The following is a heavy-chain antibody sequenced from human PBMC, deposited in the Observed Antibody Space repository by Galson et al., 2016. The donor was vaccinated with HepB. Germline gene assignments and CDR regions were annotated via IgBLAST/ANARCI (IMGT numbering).Heavy chain of an antibody. CDR1: GFIFSSYT. Sequence: SLRLSCAASGFIFSSYTMNWVRQAPGKGLEWVSSISSSSSYVDYADTVKGRFTISRDNAKNSLYLQMNSLRAEDTAVYYCARAKGLLEWLVGYYFDYWGQGTLVTASS. D-gene: IGHD3-3*01. CDR2: ISSSSSYV. J-gene: IGHJ4*02. CDR3: ARAKGLLEWLVGYYFDY. V-gene: IGHV3-21*01.